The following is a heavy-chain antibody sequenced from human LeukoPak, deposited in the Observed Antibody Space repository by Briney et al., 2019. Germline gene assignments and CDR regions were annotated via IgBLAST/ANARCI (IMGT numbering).Heavy chain of an antibody. V-gene: IGHV4-39*07. D-gene: IGHD6-25*01. CDR3: AKDFSSASYTYYYYYMDV. J-gene: IGHJ6*03. CDR1: GGSITTTTYY. Sequence: PSETLSLTCTVSGGSITTTTYYWGWIRQPPGKGLEWIGSIYYSGNTYYNPSLKSRVTISLDTSKNQFSLKVSSVTAADTAIYYCAKDFSSASYTYYYYYMDVWGKGTTVTVSS. CDR2: IYYSGNT.